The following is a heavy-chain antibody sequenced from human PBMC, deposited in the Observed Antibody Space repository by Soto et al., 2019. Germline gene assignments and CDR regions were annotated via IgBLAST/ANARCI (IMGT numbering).Heavy chain of an antibody. CDR2: IYPGDSDT. J-gene: IGHJ3*02. CDR3: ARRFLQYDGFDI. D-gene: IGHD4-4*01. V-gene: IGHV5-51*01. CDR1: GYIFTTYW. Sequence: GESLKISCNSSGYIFTTYWIGWVRQMPGKGLEWMGIIYPGDSDTRYSPSFQGQVTISADKSISTAYLQWSSLKASDTAMYYCARRFLQYDGFDIWGQGTMVTVSS.